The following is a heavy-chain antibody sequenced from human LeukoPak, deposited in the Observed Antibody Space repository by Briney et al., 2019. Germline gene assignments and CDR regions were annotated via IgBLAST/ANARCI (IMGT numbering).Heavy chain of an antibody. CDR3: AKDSNSYYFDY. J-gene: IGHJ4*02. D-gene: IGHD4-11*01. V-gene: IGHV3-21*01. CDR2: VSVSSTYI. Sequence: GGSLRLSCVASGFTFSSYGMNWVRQAPGKGQEWVSSVSVSSTYIYYADSVKGRFTISRDNAKNSLYLQMNSLRAEDTAVYYCAKDSNSYYFDYWGQGTLATVSS. CDR1: GFTFSSYG.